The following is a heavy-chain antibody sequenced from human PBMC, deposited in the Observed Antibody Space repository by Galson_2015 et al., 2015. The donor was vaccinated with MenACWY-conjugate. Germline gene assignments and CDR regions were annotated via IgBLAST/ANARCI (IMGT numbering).Heavy chain of an antibody. D-gene: IGHD2-15*01. Sequence: CAISGDSVSSDSAAWDWIRQSPSRGLEWLVRTYFTSKWYNDYAVSVKSRITINPDTAKNQLSLHLKSVTPEDTAIYYCAREERGSYYYYGLDVWGQGTTVTVSS. CDR1: GDSVSSDSAA. V-gene: IGHV6-1*01. CDR3: AREERGSYYYYGLDV. J-gene: IGHJ6*02. CDR2: TYFTSKWYN.